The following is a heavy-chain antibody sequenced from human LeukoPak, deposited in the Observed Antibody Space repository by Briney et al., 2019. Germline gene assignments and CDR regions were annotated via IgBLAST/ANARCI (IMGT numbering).Heavy chain of an antibody. Sequence: SETLSLTCTVSGGSISSSSYYWGWIRQPPGKGLEWIGSIYYSGSTYYNPSLKSRVTISVDTSKNQFSLKLSSVTAADTAVYYCARLGSGGNSRVGYYYYYYMDVWGKGTTVTVSS. D-gene: IGHD4-23*01. CDR2: IYYSGST. V-gene: IGHV4-39*07. CDR1: GGSISSSSYY. CDR3: ARLGSGGNSRVGYYYYYYMDV. J-gene: IGHJ6*03.